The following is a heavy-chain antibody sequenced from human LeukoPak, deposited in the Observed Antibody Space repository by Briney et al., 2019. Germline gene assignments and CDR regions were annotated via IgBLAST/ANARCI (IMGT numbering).Heavy chain of an antibody. V-gene: IGHV3-23*01. J-gene: IGHJ4*02. CDR1: GFTFRNYA. D-gene: IGHD3-22*01. CDR3: AKTFYYDSSGYWDD. Sequence: GGSLRLSCAASGFTFRNYAMTWVRQAPGKGLEWVSAMSGSGAGTYYADSVKGRFTISRDNSEKTLYLQMNSLRAEDTAVYYCAKTFYYDSSGYWDDWGQGTLVTVSP. CDR2: MSGSGAGT.